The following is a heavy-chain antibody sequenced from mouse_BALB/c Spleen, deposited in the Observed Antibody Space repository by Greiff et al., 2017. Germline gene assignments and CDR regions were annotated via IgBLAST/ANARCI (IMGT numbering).Heavy chain of an antibody. V-gene: IGHV1S22*01. CDR1: GYTFTSYW. D-gene: IGHD4-1*01. J-gene: IGHJ2*01. CDR3: TRKGGTGNY. Sequence: LQQPGSELVRPGASVKLSCKASGYTFTSYWMHWVKQRPGQGLEWIGNIYPGSGSTNYDEKFKSKATLTVDTSSSTAYMQLSSLTSEDSAVYYCTRKGGTGNYWGQGTTLTVSS. CDR2: IYPGSGST.